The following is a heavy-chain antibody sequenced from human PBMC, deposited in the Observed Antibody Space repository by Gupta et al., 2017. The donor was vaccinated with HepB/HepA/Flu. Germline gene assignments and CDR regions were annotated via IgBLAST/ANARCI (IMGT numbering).Heavy chain of an antibody. CDR3: ARTLQLDF. V-gene: IGHV3-23*05. Sequence: EVQRLESGGGLVQPGGSLRLSCAASGFTFGSSTMNWVRQAPGRVLEWVSSISSGGMTIFYADSVKGRFTISRDNSKNTLFLQMNNLRAEDTAVYYCARTLQLDFWGQGTRVTVSS. D-gene: IGHD1/OR15-1a*01. CDR1: GFTFGSST. CDR2: ISSGGMTI. J-gene: IGHJ4*02.